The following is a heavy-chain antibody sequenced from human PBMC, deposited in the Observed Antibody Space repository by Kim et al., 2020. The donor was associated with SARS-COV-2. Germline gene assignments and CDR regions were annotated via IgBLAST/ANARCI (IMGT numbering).Heavy chain of an antibody. J-gene: IGHJ6*02. CDR1: GYTFTSYD. Sequence: ASVKVSCKASGYTFTSYDINWVRQATGQGLEWMGWMNPNSGNTGYAQKFQGRVTMTRNTSISTAYMELSSLRSEDTAVYYCARSPATRGKLNYGMDVWGQGTTVTVSS. CDR3: ARSPATRGKLNYGMDV. D-gene: IGHD1-1*01. V-gene: IGHV1-8*01. CDR2: MNPNSGNT.